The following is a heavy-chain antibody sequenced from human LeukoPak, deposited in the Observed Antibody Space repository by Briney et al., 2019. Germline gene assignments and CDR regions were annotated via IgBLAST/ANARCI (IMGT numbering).Heavy chain of an antibody. V-gene: IGHV4-61*02. J-gene: IGHJ3*02. CDR3: AREGIWNYDAFDI. D-gene: IGHD1-7*01. CDR2: IDTSGST. Sequence: SETLSLTCTVSGGSISSGSYYWSWIRQSAGKGLEWIGRIDTSGSTKYNPSLKGRVTMSVDTSENQFSLKLSSVTAADTAVYYCAREGIWNYDAFDIWGQGTMVTVSS. CDR1: GGSISSGSYY.